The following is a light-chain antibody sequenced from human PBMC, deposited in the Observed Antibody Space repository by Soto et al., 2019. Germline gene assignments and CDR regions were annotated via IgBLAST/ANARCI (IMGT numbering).Light chain of an antibody. CDR2: QNN. Sequence: SYELTQPPSVSVSPGQTASISCSGDKLGDKYVSWYHQKAGQSPVLVIYQNNKRPSDIPERFSGSNSGNTATLTVSGTQAMDEADYYCQAWDSSHLVFGGGTKVTVL. CDR3: QAWDSSHLV. J-gene: IGLJ2*01. CDR1: KLGDKY. V-gene: IGLV3-1*01.